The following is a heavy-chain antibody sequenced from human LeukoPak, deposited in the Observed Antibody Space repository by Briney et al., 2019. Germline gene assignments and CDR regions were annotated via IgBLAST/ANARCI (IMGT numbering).Heavy chain of an antibody. D-gene: IGHD6-13*01. J-gene: IGHJ5*02. Sequence: SETLSLTCTVSGGSISSGDYYWSWIRQPPGKGLEWIGYIYYSGSTYYNPFLKSRVTISVDTSKNQFSLKLSSVTAADTAVYYCAREEAAAGFDPWGQGTLVTVSS. V-gene: IGHV4-30-4*01. CDR1: GGSISSGDYY. CDR3: AREEAAAGFDP. CDR2: IYYSGST.